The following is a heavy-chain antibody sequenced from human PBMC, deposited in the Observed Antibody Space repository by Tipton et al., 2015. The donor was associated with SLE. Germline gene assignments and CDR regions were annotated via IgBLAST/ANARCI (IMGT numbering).Heavy chain of an antibody. CDR2: IYYSGST. CDR3: ARAPHDSIHYGMDV. J-gene: IGHJ6*02. V-gene: IGHV4-39*01. Sequence: TLSLTCTVSGGSISSSSYYWGWIRQPPGKGLEWIGSIYYSGSTYYNPSLKSRVTISVDTSKNQFSLKLSSVTAADTAVYYCARAPHDSIHYGMDVWGQGTTVPVSS. D-gene: IGHD1-1*01. CDR1: GGSISSSSYY.